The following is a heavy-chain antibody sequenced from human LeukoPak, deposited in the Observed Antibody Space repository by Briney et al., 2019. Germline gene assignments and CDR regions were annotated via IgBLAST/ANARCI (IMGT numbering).Heavy chain of an antibody. J-gene: IGHJ6*02. CDR3: AKEGYSSGWYPSRHGMDV. CDR1: GFTFSSYA. V-gene: IGHV3-23*01. Sequence: HPGGSLRLSCAASGFTFSSYAMSWVRQAPGKGLEWVSAISGSGGSTYYADSVKGRFTISRDNSKNTLYLQMNSLRAEDTAVYYCAKEGYSSGWYPSRHGMDVWGQGTTVTVSS. CDR2: ISGSGGST. D-gene: IGHD6-19*01.